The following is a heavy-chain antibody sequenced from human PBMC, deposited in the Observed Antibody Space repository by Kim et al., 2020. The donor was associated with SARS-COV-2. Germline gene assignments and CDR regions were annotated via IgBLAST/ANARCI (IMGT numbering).Heavy chain of an antibody. CDR3: ASLRPSVAGPYFDY. J-gene: IGHJ4*02. CDR1: GGSISSYY. Sequence: SETLSLTCTVSGGSISSYYWSWIRQPPGKGLEWIGYIYYSGSTNYNPSLKSRVTISVDTSKNQFSLKLSSVTAADTAVYYCASLRPSVAGPYFDYWGQGTLVTVSS. D-gene: IGHD6-19*01. V-gene: IGHV4-59*08. CDR2: IYYSGST.